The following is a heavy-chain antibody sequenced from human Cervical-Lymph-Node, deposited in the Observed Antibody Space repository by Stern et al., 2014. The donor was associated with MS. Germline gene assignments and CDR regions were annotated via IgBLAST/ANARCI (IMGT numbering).Heavy chain of an antibody. D-gene: IGHD1-1*01. V-gene: IGHV1-2*06. CDR2: INPTNGGA. Sequence: VQLGQSGAEVKKPGASVKVSCKTSGYTFTAYYIHWVRQAHGQGLEWMGRINPTNGGANFVQKFQGRVTMTIDTSISTAFVELDRLTPDDTAVYYCARDSVLEDLDYWGQGTLVTVSS. J-gene: IGHJ4*02. CDR1: GYTFTAYY. CDR3: ARDSVLEDLDY.